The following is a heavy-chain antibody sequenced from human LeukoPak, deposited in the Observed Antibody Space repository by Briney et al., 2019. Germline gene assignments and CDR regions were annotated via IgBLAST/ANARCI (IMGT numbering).Heavy chain of an antibody. D-gene: IGHD6-6*01. V-gene: IGHV3-33*01. CDR3: ARELSIAAHFSTRDY. CDR2: IRYDGSNK. CDR1: GFTFSSYG. J-gene: IGHJ4*02. Sequence: PGGSLRLSCAASGFTFSSYGMHWVHQAPGKGLEWVAVIRYDGSNKYYADSVKGRFTISRDNSKNTLYLQMNSLRAEDTAVYYCARELSIAAHFSTRDYWGQGTLVTVSS.